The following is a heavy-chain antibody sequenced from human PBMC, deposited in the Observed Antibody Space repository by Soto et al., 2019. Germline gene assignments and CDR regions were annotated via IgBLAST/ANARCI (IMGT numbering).Heavy chain of an antibody. CDR3: ARVEAVAGLYNYHGLDV. CDR1: GGTFSNYA. V-gene: IGHV1-69*12. CDR2: IVPIFGTT. J-gene: IGHJ6*02. Sequence: QVQLVQSGAEVKKPGSSVKVSCEVSGGTFSNYAIDWVRLAPGHGLEWMGGIVPIFGTTYYTQKFQGRATMIADDSTTTAYLEMSSLRSEDTAIYYCARVEAVAGLYNYHGLDVWGQGTAVTVSS. D-gene: IGHD6-19*01.